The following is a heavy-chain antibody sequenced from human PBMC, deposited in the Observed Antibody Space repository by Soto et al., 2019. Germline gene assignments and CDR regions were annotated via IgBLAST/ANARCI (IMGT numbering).Heavy chain of an antibody. CDR3: AKPLRFLEWGSRSGMDV. V-gene: IGHV3-30*18. D-gene: IGHD3-3*01. Sequence: GGSLRLSCAAPGFSFSSYGMHWVRQSPGKGLEWVAVISSDGSSKYYADSMKGRSTISRDNSKTTLYLKMNSLRAEDTAVYYCAKPLRFLEWGSRSGMDVWGQGTTVIVT. CDR1: GFSFSSYG. J-gene: IGHJ6*02. CDR2: ISSDGSSK.